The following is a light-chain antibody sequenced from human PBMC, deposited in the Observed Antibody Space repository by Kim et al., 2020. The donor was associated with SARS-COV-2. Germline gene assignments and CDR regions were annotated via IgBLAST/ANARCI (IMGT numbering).Light chain of an antibody. J-gene: IGLJ3*02. CDR2: DVS. CDR1: SSDVGGYNY. CDR3: CSYAGSYTLWV. V-gene: IGLV2-11*01. Sequence: SVTISGTRTSSDVGGYNYVSWYQQHPGKAPKLMIYDVSKRPSGVPDRFSGSKSGNTASLTISGLQAEDEADYYCCSYAGSYTLWVFGGGTQLTVL.